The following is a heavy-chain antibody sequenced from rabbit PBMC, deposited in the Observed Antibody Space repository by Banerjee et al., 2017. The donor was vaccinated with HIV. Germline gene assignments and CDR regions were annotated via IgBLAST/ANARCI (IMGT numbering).Heavy chain of an antibody. V-gene: IGHV1S40*01. CDR3: ARDESASNSGYYNL. D-gene: IGHD1-1*01. Sequence: QSLEESGGDLVKPGASLTLTCTASGFSFSSGYYMCWVRQAPGKGLEWIGCISTGSGSTYYASWAKGRFTISKTSSITVTLQMTSLTAADTATYFCARDESASNSGYYNLWGPGTLVTVS. CDR1: GFSFSSGYY. CDR2: ISTGSGST. J-gene: IGHJ4*01.